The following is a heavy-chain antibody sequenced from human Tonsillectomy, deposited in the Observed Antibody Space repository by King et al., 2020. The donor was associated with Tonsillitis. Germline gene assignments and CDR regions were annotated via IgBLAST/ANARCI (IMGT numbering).Heavy chain of an antibody. CDR3: ARYLSYYYFDS. CDR1: GGSITSGAYY. V-gene: IGHV4-61*02. Sequence: QLQESGPGLVKPSQTLSLSCTVAGGSITSGAYYWSWVRQPAGKGLEWIGRIYTTGSINYNPSLKSRVSISLDTSKNQFSLNLTSLTAADTAVYYCARYLSYYYFDSWGQGTLVTVSS. D-gene: IGHD1-26*01. J-gene: IGHJ4*02. CDR2: IYTTGSI.